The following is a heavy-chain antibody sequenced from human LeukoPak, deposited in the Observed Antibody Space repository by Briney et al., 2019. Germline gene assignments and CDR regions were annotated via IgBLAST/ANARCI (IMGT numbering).Heavy chain of an antibody. J-gene: IGHJ3*02. V-gene: IGHV3-64*04. CDR2: ISSNGGGP. D-gene: IGHD1-14*01. CDR3: AKVFQGPPNPSVTTDAFDI. Sequence: GGSLRLSCSASGFTFSSYAMHWVRQAPGKGLEYVSAISSNGGGPYYADSVKGRFTISRDNSKNTLYLQMNSLRAEDTAVYYCAKVFQGPPNPSVTTDAFDIWGQGTMVTVSS. CDR1: GFTFSSYA.